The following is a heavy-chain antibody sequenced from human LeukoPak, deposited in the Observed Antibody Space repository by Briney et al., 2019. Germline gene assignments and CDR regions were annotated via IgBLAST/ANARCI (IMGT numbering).Heavy chain of an antibody. J-gene: IGHJ4*02. CDR1: GFTFSSYG. CDR3: AKGERFLEWLLDFDH. CDR2: IRYDGSNK. D-gene: IGHD3-3*01. V-gene: IGHV3-30*02. Sequence: GGSLRLSCAASGFTFSSYGMHWVRQAPGKGLEWVAFIRYDGSNKYYADSVKGRFTISRDNSKNTLYLQMNSLRAEDTAVYYCAKGERFLEWLLDFDHWGQGTLVTVSS.